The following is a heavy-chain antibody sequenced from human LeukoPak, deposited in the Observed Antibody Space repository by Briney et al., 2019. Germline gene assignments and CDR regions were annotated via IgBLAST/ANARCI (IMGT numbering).Heavy chain of an antibody. J-gene: IGHJ4*02. Sequence: SETLSLTCTVSGGSISSYYWIWIRQPPGRGLEWIGYIYYSGSTNYNPSLKSRVTISVDTSKNQFSLKLSSVTAADTAVYYCASRNYDYWGQGTLVTVSS. CDR1: GGSISSYY. D-gene: IGHD3-3*01. V-gene: IGHV4-59*01. CDR3: ASRNYDY. CDR2: IYYSGST.